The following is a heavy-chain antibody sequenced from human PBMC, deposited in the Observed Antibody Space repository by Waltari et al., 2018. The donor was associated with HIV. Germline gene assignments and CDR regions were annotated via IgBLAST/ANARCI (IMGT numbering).Heavy chain of an antibody. D-gene: IGHD2-8*01. J-gene: IGHJ3*02. Sequence: EVQLVESGGGLVKPGGSLRLSFSASGFNLTHACLYWVRPVPGKGLQLVGRIKSKTEDETTDYAAPVKGRFTISRDDSKNTLYLQMNSLKSEDTAVYYCTTGRGPNRAFDSWGQGTMVTVSS. CDR3: TTGRGPNRAFDS. CDR2: IKSKTEDETT. CDR1: GFNLTHAC. V-gene: IGHV3-15*01.